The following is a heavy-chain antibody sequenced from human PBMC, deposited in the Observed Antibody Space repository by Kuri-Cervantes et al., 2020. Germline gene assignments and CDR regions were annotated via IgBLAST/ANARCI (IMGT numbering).Heavy chain of an antibody. D-gene: IGHD6-19*01. CDR3: ARLEKQWLPGL. CDR2: INAYNGNT. CDR1: GYTFTGYY. V-gene: IGHV1-18*04. Sequence: ASVKVSCKASGYTFTGYYMHWVRQAPGQGLEWMGWINAYNGNTNYAQKLQGRVTMTTDTSTSTAYMDLRSLRSDDTAVYYCARLEKQWLPGLWGQGTLVTVSS. J-gene: IGHJ4*02.